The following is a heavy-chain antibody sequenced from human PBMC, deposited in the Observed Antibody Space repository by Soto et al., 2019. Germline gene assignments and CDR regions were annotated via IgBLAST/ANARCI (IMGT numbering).Heavy chain of an antibody. D-gene: IGHD3-22*01. Sequence: GSLRLSCAASGFTFSSYAMSWVRQAPGKGLEWVSAISGSGGSTYYADSVKGRFTISRDNSKNTLYLQMNSLRAEDTAVYYCAKISYYYDSSGYYFDYWGQGTLVTVSS. CDR2: ISGSGGST. CDR3: AKISYYYDSSGYYFDY. V-gene: IGHV3-23*01. J-gene: IGHJ4*02. CDR1: GFTFSSYA.